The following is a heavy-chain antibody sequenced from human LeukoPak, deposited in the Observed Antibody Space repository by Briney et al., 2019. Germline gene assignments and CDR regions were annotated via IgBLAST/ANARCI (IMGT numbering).Heavy chain of an antibody. V-gene: IGHV4-39*07. J-gene: IGHJ4*02. D-gene: IGHD3-10*01. CDR1: GGSISNKNFY. CDR3: ARYPYYGSERGSFDC. CDR2: IYYSGST. Sequence: PSETLSLTCTVSGGSISNKNFYWGWIRQPPGKGLEWIGSIYYSGSTYYNPSLKSRVAISLDMSKNQFSLKLSSVTAADTAVYYCARYPYYGSERGSFDCWGQGTLVTVSS.